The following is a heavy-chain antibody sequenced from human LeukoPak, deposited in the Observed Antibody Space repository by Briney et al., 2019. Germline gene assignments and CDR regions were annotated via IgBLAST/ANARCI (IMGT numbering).Heavy chain of an antibody. CDR3: ARMANLDY. V-gene: IGHV4-39*07. Sequence: SETLSLTCTVSGGSISSYYWGWIRQPPGKGLEWIGSIYYSGSTYYNPPLKSRVTILVDTSKNQFSLKLSSVTAADTAVYYCARMANLDYWGQGTLVTVSS. CDR2: IYYSGST. J-gene: IGHJ4*02. D-gene: IGHD5-24*01. CDR1: GGSISSYY.